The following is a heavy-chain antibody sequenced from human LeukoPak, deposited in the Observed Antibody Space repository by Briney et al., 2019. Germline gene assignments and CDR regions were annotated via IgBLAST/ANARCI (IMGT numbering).Heavy chain of an antibody. CDR3: ARGPKGVTTFLFLTF. V-gene: IGHV1-18*01. CDR2: ISAYNGNT. D-gene: IGHD4-17*01. CDR1: GYTFTSYG. J-gene: IGHJ4*02. Sequence: ASVKVSCKASGYTFTSYGISWVRQAPGQGLEWMGWISAYNGNTNYAQKLQGRVTMTTDTSTSTAYMELRSLRSEDTAVYYCARGPKGVTTFLFLTFWGQGTLVTVSS.